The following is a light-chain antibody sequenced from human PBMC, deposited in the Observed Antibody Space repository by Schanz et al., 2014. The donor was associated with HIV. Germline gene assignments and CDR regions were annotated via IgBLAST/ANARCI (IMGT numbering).Light chain of an antibody. J-gene: IGLJ3*02. Sequence: QSVLTQPPSASGSPGQSVTISCTGTNSDVGGHNYVSWYQQHPGKAPKLMIYDVSKRPSGVPDRFSGSKSGNTASLTISGLQAEDEADYYCCSYAGSYTWVFGGGTKLTVL. CDR2: DVS. CDR3: CSYAGSYTWV. CDR1: NSDVGGHNY. V-gene: IGLV2-11*01.